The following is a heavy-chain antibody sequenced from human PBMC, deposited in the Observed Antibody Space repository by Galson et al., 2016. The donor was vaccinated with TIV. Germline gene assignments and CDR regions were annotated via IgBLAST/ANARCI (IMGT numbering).Heavy chain of an antibody. CDR3: AKDPRIYGDYLLAYFDY. Sequence: LRLSCATSGFDFSSYGMHWVRQAPGKGLEWVAVILYDGSNKYYADSVKGRFTISRDNSKNTVSLLMNSLRAEDTAVYYCAKDPRIYGDYLLAYFDYWGQGTPVSVSS. CDR2: ILYDGSNK. D-gene: IGHD4-17*01. V-gene: IGHV3-30*18. J-gene: IGHJ4*02. CDR1: GFDFSSYG.